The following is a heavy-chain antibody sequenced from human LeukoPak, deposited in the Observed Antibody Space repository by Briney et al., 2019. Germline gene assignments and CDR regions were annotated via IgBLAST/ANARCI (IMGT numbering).Heavy chain of an antibody. V-gene: IGHV3-15*01. CDR3: ATARHFFDSSSYYYIEYFQH. CDR2: IKSKTDGGPT. Sequence: GGSLRLSCAASGFTFSSYAMHWVRQAPGKGLEWVGRIKSKTDGGPTDNAAPVKGRFTISRDDSKRTLYLQMNSLKTEDTAVYYCATARHFFDSSSYYYIEYFQHWGQGTLVTVSS. CDR1: GFTFSSYA. J-gene: IGHJ1*01. D-gene: IGHD3-22*01.